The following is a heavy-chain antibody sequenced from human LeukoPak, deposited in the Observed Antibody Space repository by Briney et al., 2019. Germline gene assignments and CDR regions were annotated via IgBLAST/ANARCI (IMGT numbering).Heavy chain of an antibody. V-gene: IGHV4-34*01. CDR2: INHSGST. D-gene: IGHD3-22*01. J-gene: IGHJ3*02. CDR1: GGSFSGYY. Sequence: SETLSLTCAVYGGSFSGYYWSWIRQPPGKGLEWIGEINHSGSTNYNPSLKSRVTISVDTSKNQFSLKLSSVTAADTAVYYCATKNPYYYDSSGHHAFDIWGQGTMVTVSS. CDR3: ATKNPYYYDSSGHHAFDI.